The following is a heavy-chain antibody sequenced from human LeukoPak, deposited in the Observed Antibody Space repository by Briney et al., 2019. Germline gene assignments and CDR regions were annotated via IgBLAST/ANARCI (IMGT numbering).Heavy chain of an antibody. CDR2: INPNSGGT. J-gene: IGHJ1*01. CDR1: GYTFTGYY. D-gene: IGHD3-22*01. Sequence: ASVKVSCKASGYTFTGYYMHWVRQAPGQGLEWMGWINPNSGGTNYAQKFQGRVTMTRDTSISTAYMELSRLRSDDTAVYYCARLMGFDYYDSSGYQSPFQHWGQGTLVTVFS. CDR3: ARLMGFDYYDSSGYQSPFQH. V-gene: IGHV1-2*02.